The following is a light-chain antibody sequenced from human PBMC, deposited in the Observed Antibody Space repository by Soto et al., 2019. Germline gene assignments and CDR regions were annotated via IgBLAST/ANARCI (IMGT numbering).Light chain of an antibody. J-gene: IGKJ1*01. CDR3: QQYGSSRT. V-gene: IGKV3-20*01. CDR2: GAS. CDR1: QSVSSSY. Sequence: EIVLTQSPGTLSLSPGERATLSCRASQSVSSSYLAWYQQKPGQAPRLLIYGASSRATGIPDRFSGSGSGTDFTLTISRLEPEDGAVYYCQQYGSSRTFGQGNKVEIK.